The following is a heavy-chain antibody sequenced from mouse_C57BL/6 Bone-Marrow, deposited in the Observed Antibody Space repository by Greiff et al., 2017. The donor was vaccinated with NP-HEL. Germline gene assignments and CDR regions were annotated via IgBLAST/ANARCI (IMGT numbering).Heavy chain of an antibody. Sequence: QVQLQQPGAELVKPGASVKLSCKASGYTFTSYWMHWVKQRPGQGLEWIGMIHPNSGSTNYNEKFKSKATLTVDKSSSTAYMQLSSLTSEDSAVYYCARLGYVTTVVAKYYFDYWGQGTTLTVSS. CDR1: GYTFTSYW. CDR2: IHPNSGST. J-gene: IGHJ2*01. V-gene: IGHV1-64*01. CDR3: ARLGYVTTVVAKYYFDY. D-gene: IGHD1-1*01.